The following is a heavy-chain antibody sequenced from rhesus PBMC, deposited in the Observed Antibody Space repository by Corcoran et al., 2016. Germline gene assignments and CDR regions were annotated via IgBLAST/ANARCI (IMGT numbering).Heavy chain of an antibody. CDR2: ISYRGST. D-gene: IGHD4-29*01. CDR3: ARDPYGSSYYFDY. CDR1: GYSISSGYG. J-gene: IGHJ4*01. Sequence: QLQLQESGPGLVKPSETLSLTCAVSGYSISSGYGWTWIRQPPGKGLQWIGYISYRGSTSYNPSLKSRVTNSRDTSKNQFSLKRSSVTAADTAVYYCARDPYGSSYYFDYWGQGVLVTVSS. V-gene: IGHV4-122*02.